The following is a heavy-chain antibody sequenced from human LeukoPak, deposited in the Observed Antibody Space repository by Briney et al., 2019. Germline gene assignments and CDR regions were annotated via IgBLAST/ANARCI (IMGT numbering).Heavy chain of an antibody. CDR1: GFTFDDYA. CDR3: YGYSRLRS. Sequence: PGGSLRLSCAASGFTFDDYAMHWVRQAPGKGLEYVSAITNDGGSTYYADSVKGRFTISRDNSQNTLHLQMSSLRPEDTAVYYCYGYSRLRSWGQGTLVTVSS. CDR2: ITNDGGST. V-gene: IGHV3-64D*06. D-gene: IGHD5-18*01. J-gene: IGHJ4*02.